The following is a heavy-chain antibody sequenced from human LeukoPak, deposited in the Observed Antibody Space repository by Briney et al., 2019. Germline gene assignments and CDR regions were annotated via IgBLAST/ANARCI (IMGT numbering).Heavy chain of an antibody. CDR1: GYTFTSYG. D-gene: IGHD3-3*01. CDR3: AGVGGEWLFRVDWFEP. Sequence: ASVKVSCKASGYTFTSYGISWVRQAPGQGLEWMGWISAYNGNTNYAQKLQGRVTMTTDTSTSTAHTVLRSMRSDDTAVYYCAGVGGEWLFRVDWFEPWGQGTLVTVSS. CDR2: ISAYNGNT. V-gene: IGHV1-18*01. J-gene: IGHJ5*02.